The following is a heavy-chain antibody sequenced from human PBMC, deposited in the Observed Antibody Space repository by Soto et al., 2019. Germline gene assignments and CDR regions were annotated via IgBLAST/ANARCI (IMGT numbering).Heavy chain of an antibody. CDR1: GYTITELS. V-gene: IGHV1-24*01. CDR2: FDPEDGET. CDR3: ATGQQLVYYGMDV. J-gene: IGHJ6*02. D-gene: IGHD6-13*01. Sequence: ASVKVSCTVSGYTITELSMHWVRQAPGKGLEWMGGFDPEDGETIYAQKFQGRVTMTEDTSTDTAYMELSSLRSEDTAVYYCATGQQLVYYGMDVWGQGTTVTVSS.